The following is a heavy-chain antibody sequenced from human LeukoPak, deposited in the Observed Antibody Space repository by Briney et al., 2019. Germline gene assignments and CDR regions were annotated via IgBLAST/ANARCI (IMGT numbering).Heavy chain of an antibody. J-gene: IGHJ4*02. CDR1: GFTFSNYG. CDR2: ISYDGRNK. Sequence: GGSLRLSCAASGFTFSNYGIHWVRQAPGKGLEWVAAISYDGRNKFYPDSVKGRFTISRDNSKNTVYLQMNSLRVEDTAMYYCATISDLLFYFHSWGQGTLVTVSS. CDR3: ATISDLLFYFHS. V-gene: IGHV3-30*03.